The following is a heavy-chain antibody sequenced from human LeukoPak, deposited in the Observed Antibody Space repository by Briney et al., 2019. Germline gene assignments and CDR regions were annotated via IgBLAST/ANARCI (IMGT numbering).Heavy chain of an antibody. V-gene: IGHV4-38-2*02. CDR2: IYHSGIT. D-gene: IGHD3-3*01. Sequence: PSETLSLTCTVSGYSISSGYYWGWIRQPPGKGLEWIGSIYHSGITYYNPSLKSRVTISVDTSKNQFSLKLSSVTAADTAVYYCARDRGFWSGYSNDYWGQGTLVTVPS. CDR3: ARDRGFWSGYSNDY. CDR1: GYSISSGYY. J-gene: IGHJ4*02.